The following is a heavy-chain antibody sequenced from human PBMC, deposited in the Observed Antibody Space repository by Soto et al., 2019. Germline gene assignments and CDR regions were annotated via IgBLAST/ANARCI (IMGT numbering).Heavy chain of an antibody. Sequence: GGSLRLSCAASGFTFSSYAMSWVRQAPGKGLEWVSAISGSGGSTYYADSVKGRFTISRDNSKNTLYLQMNSLRAEDTAVYYCAKNMFLTVRGVRFGAFDIWGQGTMVTVSS. CDR1: GFTFSSYA. V-gene: IGHV3-23*01. CDR2: ISGSGGST. D-gene: IGHD3-10*01. CDR3: AKNMFLTVRGVRFGAFDI. J-gene: IGHJ3*02.